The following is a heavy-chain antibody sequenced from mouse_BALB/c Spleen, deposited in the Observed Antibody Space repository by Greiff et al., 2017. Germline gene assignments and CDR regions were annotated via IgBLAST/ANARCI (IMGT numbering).Heavy chain of an antibody. Sequence: EVKLMESGGGLVQPGGSLRLSCATSGFTFTDYYMSWVRQPPGKALEWLGFIRNKANGYTTEYIASVKGRFTISRDNSQSILFLQMNTLRAEDSATYYGARDIRGNYVRWYLDVWGAGTTVTVSS. D-gene: IGHD2-1*01. J-gene: IGHJ1*01. CDR2: IRNKANGYTT. CDR3: ARDIRGNYVRWYLDV. CDR1: GFTFTDYY. V-gene: IGHV7-3*02.